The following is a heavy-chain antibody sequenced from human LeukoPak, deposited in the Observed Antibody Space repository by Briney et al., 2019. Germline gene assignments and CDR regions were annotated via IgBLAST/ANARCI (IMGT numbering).Heavy chain of an antibody. D-gene: IGHD3-22*01. Sequence: TSGGSLRLSCAASGFTFSSYSMNWVRQAPGKGLEWVSSISSSSSYIYYADSVKGRFTISRDNAKNSLYLQMNSLRAEDTAVYYCARESMIVVVITPSYYFDYWGQGTLVTVSS. J-gene: IGHJ4*02. CDR3: ARESMIVVVITPSYYFDY. V-gene: IGHV3-21*01. CDR1: GFTFSSYS. CDR2: ISSSSSYI.